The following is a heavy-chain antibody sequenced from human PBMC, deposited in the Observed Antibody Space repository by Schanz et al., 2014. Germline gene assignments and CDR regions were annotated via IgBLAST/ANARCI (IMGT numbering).Heavy chain of an antibody. CDR2: IGNGGVTI. J-gene: IGHJ2*01. CDR3: AKDAPYPFDL. V-gene: IGHV3-23*01. Sequence: EVQLLESGGGLIQPGGSLRLSCAASGFIFGSSVMAWIRQPPGRGLEWVSYIGNGGVTIYYADSVKGRFTISRDNSKNTLYLQMNSLRAEDTAIYYCAKDAPYPFDLWGRGTLITVSS. CDR1: GFIFGSSV.